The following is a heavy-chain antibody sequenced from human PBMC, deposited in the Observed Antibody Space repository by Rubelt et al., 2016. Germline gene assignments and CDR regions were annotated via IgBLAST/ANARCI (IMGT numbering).Heavy chain of an antibody. J-gene: IGHJ6*04. D-gene: IGHD1-20*01. Sequence: QVHLVESGGGVVQSGRSLRLSCAASGFTFSSHGMHWVRQAPGKGLEWVAVTSHDGTNKFYGDSVKGRFTISRDNSKNTLYLQMNNLGVDDTAVYYCVRDITTQWDVWGKGTTVTVSS. CDR2: TSHDGTNK. V-gene: IGHV3-30*03. CDR1: GFTFSSHG. CDR3: VRDITTQWDV.